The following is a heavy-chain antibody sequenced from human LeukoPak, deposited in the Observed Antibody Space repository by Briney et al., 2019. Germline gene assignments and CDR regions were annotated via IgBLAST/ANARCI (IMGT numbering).Heavy chain of an antibody. J-gene: IGHJ4*02. Sequence: PSETLSLTCAVSGYSISRGYQWGWIRQPPGKGLEWIGSIYYSGTTYYRPSLKSRVTMSVDTSKNQFSVKLSSVTAADTAVYYCARSPYGGFEYWGQGALVTVSS. V-gene: IGHV4-38-2*01. CDR2: IYYSGTT. CDR1: GYSISRGYQ. D-gene: IGHD4-23*01. CDR3: ARSPYGGFEY.